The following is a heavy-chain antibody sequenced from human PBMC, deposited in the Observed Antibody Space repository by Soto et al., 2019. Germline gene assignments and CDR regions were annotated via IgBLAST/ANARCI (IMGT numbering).Heavy chain of an antibody. CDR1: GGSFRGYY. CDR2: INYSGST. J-gene: IGHJ3*02. CDR3: ARQTYYYDSSGYYPGAFDI. D-gene: IGHD3-22*01. V-gene: IGHV4-34*01. Sequence: SETLSLTCAVYGGSFRGYYWTWIRQSPGKGLEWIGEINYSGSTNYNPSLKSRVTISVDTSKNQFSLKLSSVTAADTAVYYCARQTYYYDSSGYYPGAFDIWGQGTMVTVSS.